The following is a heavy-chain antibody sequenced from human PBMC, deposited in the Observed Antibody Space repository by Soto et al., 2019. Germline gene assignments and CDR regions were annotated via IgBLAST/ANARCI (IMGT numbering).Heavy chain of an antibody. D-gene: IGHD2-21*02. V-gene: IGHV4-34*01. CDR3: ARGPVGGGNSPPYYYYGMDV. CDR1: GGSFNGYD. J-gene: IGHJ6*02. CDR2: ITHSGST. Sequence: SETLSLTCAVYGGSFNGYDWSWIRQPPGKGLEWIGEITHSGSTNYNPSLKSRVTISVDTSKNQFSLKLSSVTAADTAVYYCARGPVGGGNSPPYYYYGMDVWGQGTTVTVSS.